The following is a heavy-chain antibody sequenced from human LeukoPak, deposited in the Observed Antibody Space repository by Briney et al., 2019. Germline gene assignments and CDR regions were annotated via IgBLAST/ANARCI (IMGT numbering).Heavy chain of an antibody. CDR1: GYTFTSYG. D-gene: IGHD3-16*01. Sequence: ASVTVSCKASGYTFTSYGISWVRQAPGQGLEWMGWISAYNGNTNYAQKLQGRVTMTTDTSTSTAYMELRSLRSDDTAVYYCAREVRPYYDYVEARVYGMDVWGQGTTVTVSS. J-gene: IGHJ6*02. V-gene: IGHV1-18*01. CDR3: AREVRPYYDYVEARVYGMDV. CDR2: ISAYNGNT.